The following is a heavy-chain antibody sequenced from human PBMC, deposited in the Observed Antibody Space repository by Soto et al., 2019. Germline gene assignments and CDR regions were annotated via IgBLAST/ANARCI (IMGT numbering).Heavy chain of an antibody. V-gene: IGHV5-51*01. J-gene: IGHJ5*02. D-gene: IGHD1-26*01. CDR2: IYPGDSDT. CDR3: ARHPELRAFPGAFDP. Sequence: PGESLKISCKGSGYSFTSYWIGWVRQMPGKGLEWMGIIYPGDSDTRHSPSFQGQVTISADKSISTAYLQWSSLKASDTAMYYCARHPELRAFPGAFDPWGQGTLVTV. CDR1: GYSFTSYW.